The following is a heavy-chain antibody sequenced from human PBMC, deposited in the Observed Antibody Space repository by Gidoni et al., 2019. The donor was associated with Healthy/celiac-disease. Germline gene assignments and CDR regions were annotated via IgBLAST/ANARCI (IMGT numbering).Heavy chain of an antibody. V-gene: IGHV3-48*03. Sequence: EVQLVESGGGLVQPGGSLRLSCAASVFTFSSYEMNWVRQAPGKGPAWVSYISSGGSTIYYADSVKGRFTISRDNAKNSLYLQMNSLRAEDTAVYYCARGADYDILTGYYFRGDYWGQGTLVTVSS. CDR3: ARGADYDILTGYYFRGDY. D-gene: IGHD3-9*01. CDR2: ISSGGSTI. J-gene: IGHJ4*02. CDR1: VFTFSSYE.